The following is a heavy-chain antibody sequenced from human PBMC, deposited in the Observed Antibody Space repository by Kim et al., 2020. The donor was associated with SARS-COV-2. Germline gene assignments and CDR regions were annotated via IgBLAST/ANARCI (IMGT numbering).Heavy chain of an antibody. V-gene: IGHV4-34*01. CDR2: INHSGST. CDR1: GGSFSGYY. CDR3: ARGERISSGWFDY. Sequence: SETLSLTCAVYGGSFSGYYWSWIRQPPGKGLEWIGEINHSGSTNYNPSLKSRVTISVDTSKNQFSLKLSSVTAADTAVYYCARGERISSGWFDYWGQGTLVTVSS. D-gene: IGHD6-19*01. J-gene: IGHJ4*02.